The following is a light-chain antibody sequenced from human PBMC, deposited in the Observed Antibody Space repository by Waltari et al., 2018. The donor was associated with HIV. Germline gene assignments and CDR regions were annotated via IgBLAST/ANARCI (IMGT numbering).Light chain of an antibody. CDR3: QSYDSSFSGAV. V-gene: IGLV1-40*01. Sequence: QSVLTQPPSVSGAPGPRVTVPSTGRSPHLCDGFDVHWYQQIPGTAPKLLIYANNNRPSGVPDRVSGSKSGATASLAITGLQPEDEADYYCQSYDSSFSGAVFGGGTKLTVL. CDR2: ANN. J-gene: IGLJ2*01. CDR1: SPHLCDGFD.